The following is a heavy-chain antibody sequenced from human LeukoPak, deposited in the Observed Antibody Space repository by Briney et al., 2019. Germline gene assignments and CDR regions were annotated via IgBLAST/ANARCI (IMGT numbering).Heavy chain of an antibody. D-gene: IGHD2-2*01. CDR1: GFTFSSYS. CDR3: ERGSLTIVVVPDEP. CDR2: INSGSSYI. V-gene: IGHV3-21*05. Sequence: GGSLRLSCAASGFTFSSYSMNWVRQAPGKGLEWVSNINSGSSYIYYVDSVKGRFTISRDNAKNSLYLQMNSLRAEDTAVYYCERGSLTIVVVPDEPWGQGTLVTVSS. J-gene: IGHJ5*02.